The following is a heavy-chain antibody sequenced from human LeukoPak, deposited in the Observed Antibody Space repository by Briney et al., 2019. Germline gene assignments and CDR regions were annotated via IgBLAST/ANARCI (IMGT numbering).Heavy chain of an antibody. D-gene: IGHD3-10*01. J-gene: IGHJ6*02. CDR3: ARDLNDTSGRYYYYGMDV. V-gene: IGHV3-33*01. CDR1: GFTFSSYG. CDR2: IWYDGSNK. Sequence: WGSLRLSCAASGFTFSSYGMHWVRHAPGKGLEGGAVIWYDGSNKDYAYSVKGRFTIARDTSKNTLYLHMKSLEAEDAASCDGARDLNDTSGRYYYYGMDVWGQGTTVTVSS.